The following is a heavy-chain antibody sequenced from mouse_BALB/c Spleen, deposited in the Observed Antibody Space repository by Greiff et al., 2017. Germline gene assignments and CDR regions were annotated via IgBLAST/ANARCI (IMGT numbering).Heavy chain of an antibody. Sequence: QVQLQQSGAELVRPGTSVKISCKASGYTFTNYWLGWVKQWPGHGLEWIGDIYPGGGYTNYNEKFKGKATLTADTSSSTAYMQLSSLTSEDSAVYFCARDCGSSSFAYWGQGTLVTVSA. D-gene: IGHD1-1*01. CDR2: IYPGGGYT. J-gene: IGHJ3*01. CDR1: GYTFTNYW. V-gene: IGHV1-63*02. CDR3: ARDCGSSSFAY.